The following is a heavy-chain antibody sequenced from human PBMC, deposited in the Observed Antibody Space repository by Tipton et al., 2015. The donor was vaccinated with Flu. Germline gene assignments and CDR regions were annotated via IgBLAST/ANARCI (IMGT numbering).Heavy chain of an antibody. CDR3: ARGPPGGSYWGYYDY. CDR1: GASISSRSYY. V-gene: IGHV4-39*07. Sequence: LRLSCTVSGASISSRSYYWGWIRQPPGKGLEWIGCIYSSGSTYYNPSLKSRVTISIDTSKNQFSLRLSSVTAADTAVYYCARGPPGGSYWGYYDYWGQGILVTVSS. J-gene: IGHJ4*02. CDR2: IYSSGST. D-gene: IGHD1-26*01.